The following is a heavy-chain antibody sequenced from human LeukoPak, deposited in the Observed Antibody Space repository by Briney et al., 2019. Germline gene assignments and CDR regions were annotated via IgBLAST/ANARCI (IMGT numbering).Heavy chain of an antibody. V-gene: IGHV1-69*01. CDR2: IIPIFGTA. Sequence: GSSVKVSCKASGGTFSSYAISWVRQAPGQGLEWMGGIIPIFGTANYAQKFQGRVTITADESTSTAYMELSSLRSEDTAVYYCARVRAVACTIAYYYGMDVWGQGTTVTVSS. J-gene: IGHJ6*02. CDR1: GGTFSSYA. CDR3: ARVRAVACTIAYYYGMDV. D-gene: IGHD6-19*01.